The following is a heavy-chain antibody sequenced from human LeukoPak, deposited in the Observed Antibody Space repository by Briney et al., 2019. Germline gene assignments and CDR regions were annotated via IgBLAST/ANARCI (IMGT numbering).Heavy chain of an antibody. D-gene: IGHD3-10*01. CDR1: GFTVSSNY. CDR2: INRDGSDT. Sequence: GGSLRLSCAASGFTVSSNYMNWVRQAPGKGLVWVSRINRDGSDTIYADSVKGRFTISRDNAKNTLFLQMNSLRAEDTAVYYCAREDFGVDYWGQGTLVTVSS. J-gene: IGHJ4*02. CDR3: AREDFGVDY. V-gene: IGHV3-74*01.